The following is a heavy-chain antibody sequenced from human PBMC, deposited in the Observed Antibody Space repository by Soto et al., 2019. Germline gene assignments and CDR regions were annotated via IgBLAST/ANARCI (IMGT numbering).Heavy chain of an antibody. D-gene: IGHD3-9*01. CDR2: INHSGST. CDR3: ARGKLRYFDWLPNWFDP. CDR1: GVSFSGYY. J-gene: IGHJ5*02. V-gene: IGHV4-34*01. Sequence: SETLSLTCAVYGVSFSGYYWSWIRQPPGKGLEWIGEINHSGSTNYNPSLKSRVTISVDTSKNQFSLKLSSVTAADTAVYYCARGKLRYFDWLPNWFDPWGQGTLVTVSS.